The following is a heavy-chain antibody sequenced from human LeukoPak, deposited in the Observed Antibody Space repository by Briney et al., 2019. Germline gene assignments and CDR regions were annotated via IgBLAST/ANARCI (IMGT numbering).Heavy chain of an antibody. D-gene: IGHD3-22*01. CDR2: VFYSGTT. CDR1: GGSFSGHY. CDR3: ARDYYDSRGEAFDI. J-gene: IGHJ3*02. V-gene: IGHV4-59*11. Sequence: SETLSLTCAVYGGSFSGHYWSWIRQPPGKGLEWIGYVFYSGTTNYNPSLKSRVTIPVDTSKNQFSLKLSSVTAADTAVYYCARDYYDSRGEAFDIWGLGTMVTVSS.